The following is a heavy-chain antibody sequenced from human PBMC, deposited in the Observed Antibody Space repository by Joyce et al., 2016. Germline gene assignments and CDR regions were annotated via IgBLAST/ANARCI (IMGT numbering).Heavy chain of an antibody. V-gene: IGHV3-23*01. CDR1: GFNFRNNA. CDR3: ARSPHYGDPPYNWFDS. Sequence: EVQLLESGGGFVQPGGSLRLSCVAFGFNFRNNAMSWVRQAPGKGLEWFSSIGGSVERTYSADSVKGRFTISRDNSKNTLYLQMHSLKAEDTAVYYCARSPHYGDPPYNWFDSWGQGTLVTVTS. J-gene: IGHJ5*01. CDR2: IGGSVERT. D-gene: IGHD4-17*01.